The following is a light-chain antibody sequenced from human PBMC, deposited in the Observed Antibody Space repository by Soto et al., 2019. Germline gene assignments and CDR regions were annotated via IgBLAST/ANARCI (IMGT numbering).Light chain of an antibody. CDR1: SSNIGSNT. CDR2: SNN. Sequence: SVLTQPPSASGTPGKRVTISCSGSSSNIGSNTVNWYQQLPGTAPKLLIYSNNQRPSGVPDRFSGSKSGTSASLAISGLQSEDEADYYCAAWDDSLNDVVFGGGTKLPVL. CDR3: AAWDDSLNDVV. V-gene: IGLV1-44*01. J-gene: IGLJ2*01.